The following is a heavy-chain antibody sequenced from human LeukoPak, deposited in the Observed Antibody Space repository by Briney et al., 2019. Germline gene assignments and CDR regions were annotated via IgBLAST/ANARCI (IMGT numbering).Heavy chain of an antibody. CDR1: GGSFSGYY. D-gene: IGHD3-22*01. J-gene: IGHJ4*02. CDR3: ARGADYDSSGYYLDYFDY. CDR2: INHSGST. Sequence: SETLSLTCAVYGGSFSGYYWSWIRQPPGKGLEWIGEINHSGSTNYNPSLKSRVTMSVDTSKNQFSLKLSSVTAADTAVYYCARGADYDSSGYYLDYFDYWGQGTLVTVSS. V-gene: IGHV4-34*01.